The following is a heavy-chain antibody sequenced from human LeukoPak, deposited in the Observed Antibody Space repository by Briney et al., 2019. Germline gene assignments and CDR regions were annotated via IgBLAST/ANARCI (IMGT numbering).Heavy chain of an antibody. Sequence: SVKVSCKASGGTFSSYAISWVRQAPGQGLEWMGRIIPILGIANYAQKFQGRVTITADKSTSTAYMELSSLRTEDTAVYYCAKDMNYHASGNYYNGFFDNWGQGTLVTVSS. D-gene: IGHD3-10*01. CDR2: IIPILGIA. CDR1: GGTFSSYA. V-gene: IGHV1-69*04. J-gene: IGHJ4*02. CDR3: AKDMNYHASGNYYNGFFDN.